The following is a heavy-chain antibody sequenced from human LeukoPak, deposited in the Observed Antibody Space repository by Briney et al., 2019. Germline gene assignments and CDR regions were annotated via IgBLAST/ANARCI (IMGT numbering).Heavy chain of an antibody. CDR1: GFTFSSYS. CDR2: ISSSSSTI. J-gene: IGHJ4*02. Sequence: PGGSLRLSCAASGFTFSSYSMNWVRQAPGKGLEWVSYISSSSSTIYYADSVKGRFTISRDNAKNTLYLQMNSLRAEDTAVYYCAKSVDYYDSSGYYGSDYWGQGTLVTVSS. D-gene: IGHD3-22*01. CDR3: AKSVDYYDSSGYYGSDY. V-gene: IGHV3-48*01.